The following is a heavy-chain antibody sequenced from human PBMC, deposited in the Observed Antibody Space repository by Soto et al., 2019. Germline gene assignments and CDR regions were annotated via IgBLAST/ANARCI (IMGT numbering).Heavy chain of an antibody. CDR2: IYYTGVT. Sequence: SETLSLTCTVSGDSISTDYYWSWIRQPPWKGLEWIGHIYYTGVTFYSPSLKSRLALSVDTSKNQFSLRLSSVTAADTAVYYCARDPAFKDYDSHSYYPHFDSWGQGALVT. CDR3: ARDPAFKDYDSHSYYPHFDS. D-gene: IGHD3-22*01. CDR1: GDSISTDYY. J-gene: IGHJ5*01. V-gene: IGHV4-30-4*01.